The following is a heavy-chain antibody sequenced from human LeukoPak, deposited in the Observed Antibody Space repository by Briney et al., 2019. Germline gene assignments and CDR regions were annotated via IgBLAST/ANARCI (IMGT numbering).Heavy chain of an antibody. CDR1: GYTFTSYD. CDR3: ARPTVVTPYYYYGMDV. D-gene: IGHD4-23*01. V-gene: IGHV1-8*01. Sequence: ASVKVSCKASGYTFTSYDINWVRQATGQGLEWMGWMNPNSGNTGYAQKFQGRVTITADESTSTAYMELSSLRSEDTAVYYCARPTVVTPYYYYGMDVWGQGTTVTVSS. CDR2: MNPNSGNT. J-gene: IGHJ6*02.